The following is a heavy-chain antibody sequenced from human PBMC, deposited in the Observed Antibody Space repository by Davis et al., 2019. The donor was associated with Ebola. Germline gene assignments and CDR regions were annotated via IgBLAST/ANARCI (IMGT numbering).Heavy chain of an antibody. CDR1: GGSISSYY. D-gene: IGHD3-16*02. CDR3: ARGYYDYVWGSYRPKFFDY. Sequence: MPSETLSLTCTVSGGSISSYYWSWIRQPPGMRLEWIGYIYYSGSTNYNPSLKSRVTISVDTSKNQFSLKLSSVTAADTAVYYCARGYYDYVWGSYRPKFFDYWGQGTLVTVSS. J-gene: IGHJ4*02. CDR2: IYYSGST. V-gene: IGHV4-59*12.